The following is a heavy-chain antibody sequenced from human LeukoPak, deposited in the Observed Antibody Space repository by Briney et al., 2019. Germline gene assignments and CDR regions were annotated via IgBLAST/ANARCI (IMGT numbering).Heavy chain of an antibody. D-gene: IGHD2-15*01. CDR3: ASLPLEDIVVVVVAYREYYFDY. V-gene: IGHV3-23*01. J-gene: IGHJ4*02. CDR2: ISGSGGST. Sequence: PGGSLRLSWAASGFTFSSYAMSWVRQAPGKGLEWVSAISGSGGSTYYADSVKGRFTISRDNSKNTLYLQMNSLRAEDTAVYYCASLPLEDIVVVVVAYREYYFDYWGQGTLVTVSS. CDR1: GFTFSSYA.